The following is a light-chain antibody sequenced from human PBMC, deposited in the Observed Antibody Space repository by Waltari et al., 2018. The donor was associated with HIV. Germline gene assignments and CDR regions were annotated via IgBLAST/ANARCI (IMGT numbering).Light chain of an antibody. CDR2: WAS. Sequence: DIVMTQSPDSLTVSLGEGAPINCTSSRNRVHSSDNQHYLAWDRQRPGQSPKVLIFWASSRAFGVSDRFRGSGSGTHFSLTLSSLQADDVGIYYCQQYYTVPPTFGGGTKVEI. V-gene: IGKV4-1*01. CDR1: RNRVHSSDNQHY. J-gene: IGKJ4*01. CDR3: QQYYTVPPT.